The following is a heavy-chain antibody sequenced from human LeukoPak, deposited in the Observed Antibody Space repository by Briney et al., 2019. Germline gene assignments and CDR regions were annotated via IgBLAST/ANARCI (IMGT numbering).Heavy chain of an antibody. V-gene: IGHV4-34*01. CDR3: ARGAQWELHLPGYFDL. Sequence: PSETLSLTCAVYGGSFSGYYWSWIRQPPGKGLEWIGEINHSGSTNYNPSLKSRVTISVDTSKNQFSLKLSSVTAADTAVYYCARGAQWELHLPGYFDLWGRGTLVTVSS. J-gene: IGHJ2*01. CDR2: INHSGST. CDR1: GGSFSGYY. D-gene: IGHD1-26*01.